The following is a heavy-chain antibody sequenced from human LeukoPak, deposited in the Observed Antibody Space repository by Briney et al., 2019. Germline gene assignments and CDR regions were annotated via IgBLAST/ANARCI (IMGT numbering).Heavy chain of an antibody. CDR1: GFTFRSYS. Sequence: GGSLRLSCADSGFTFRSYSMNWVRQAPGKGLEWVSSISSDSNYIYYADSVKGRFTISRDNAWNSLYLQMNSLRAEDTAVYYCARKENILTGYYDHWGQGTLVTVSS. CDR2: ISSDSNYI. D-gene: IGHD3-9*01. V-gene: IGHV3-21*01. J-gene: IGHJ5*02. CDR3: ARKENILTGYYDH.